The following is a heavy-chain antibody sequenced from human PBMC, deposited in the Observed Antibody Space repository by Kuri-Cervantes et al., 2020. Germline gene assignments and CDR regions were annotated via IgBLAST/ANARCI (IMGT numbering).Heavy chain of an antibody. CDR2: IYYSGST. Sequence: SEILSLTCTVSGGSISSGGYYWSWIRQRPGKGLEWIGYIYYSGSTYYNPSLKSRVTISVDTSKNQFSLKLTSVTATDTAVYFCARAGQFIPVAGRDAFDIWGQGTLVTVSS. CDR1: GGSISSGGYY. V-gene: IGHV4-31*03. CDR3: ARAGQFIPVAGRDAFDI. J-gene: IGHJ3*02. D-gene: IGHD6-19*01.